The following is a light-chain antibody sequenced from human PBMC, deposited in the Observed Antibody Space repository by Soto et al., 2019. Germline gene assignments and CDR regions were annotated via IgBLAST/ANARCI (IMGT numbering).Light chain of an antibody. CDR2: EVS. J-gene: IGLJ1*01. V-gene: IGLV2-14*01. CDR3: DSYTSSSSYV. Sequence: QSALTQPASVSGSPGQSITISCTGTSSDVGGYNYVSWYQQHPGKAPKLMIYEVSNRPSGVSNRFSGSKSGNTASLTISGLQAEEEADYYCDSYTSSSSYVFGTGTKPTVL. CDR1: SSDVGGYNY.